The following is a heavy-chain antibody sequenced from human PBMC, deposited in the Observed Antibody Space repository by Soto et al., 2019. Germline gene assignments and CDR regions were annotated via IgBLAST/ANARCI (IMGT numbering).Heavy chain of an antibody. Sequence: ASVKVSCKAPADTFTSYYIHWVRQAPGHGLEWMGIINPNGGSTRFAQTFQGRITMTTDTSTSTADMELRSLRSDDTAVYYCAREPQEYWTSYWFDHWGQGTLFTVSS. J-gene: IGHJ5*02. CDR2: INPNGGST. V-gene: IGHV1-46*01. CDR1: ADTFTSYY. CDR3: AREPQEYWTSYWFDH. D-gene: IGHD3-10*01.